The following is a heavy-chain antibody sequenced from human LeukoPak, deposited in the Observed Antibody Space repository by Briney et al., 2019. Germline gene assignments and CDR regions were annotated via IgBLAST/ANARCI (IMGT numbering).Heavy chain of an antibody. J-gene: IGHJ4*02. CDR3: TTDEAYYYDSSGYRNFDY. CDR1: GFTFSNAW. Sequence: GGSLRLSCAVSGFTFSNAWMSWVRQAPGKGLEWVGRIKSKTDGGTTDYAAPVKGRLTISRDDSKNTLYLQMNSLKTEDTAVYYCTTDEAYYYDSSGYRNFDYWGQGTLVTVSS. D-gene: IGHD3-22*01. V-gene: IGHV3-15*01. CDR2: IKSKTDGGTT.